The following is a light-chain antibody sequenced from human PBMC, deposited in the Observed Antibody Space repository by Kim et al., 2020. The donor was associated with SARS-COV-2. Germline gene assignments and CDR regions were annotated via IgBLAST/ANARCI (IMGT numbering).Light chain of an antibody. Sequence: STLSASVGDRVTIPCPATQSIVTWLAWYQQKPGKAPKLLIYKASSLESGVPSRFSGSGSGTEFTLTISSLQPDDFATYYCQHLGTFGQGTKVDIK. J-gene: IGKJ1*01. CDR3: QHLGT. CDR2: KAS. V-gene: IGKV1-5*03. CDR1: QSIVTW.